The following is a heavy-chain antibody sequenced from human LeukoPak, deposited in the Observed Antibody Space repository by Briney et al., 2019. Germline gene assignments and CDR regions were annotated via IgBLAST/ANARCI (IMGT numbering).Heavy chain of an antibody. D-gene: IGHD2-21*02. CDR3: ARGSRSGHIVVVTRYMDV. J-gene: IGHJ6*03. V-gene: IGHV4-34*01. CDR2: INHSGST. CDR1: GGSFSGYY. Sequence: SETLSLTCAVYGGSFSGYYWSWIRQPPGKGLEWIGEINHSGSTNYNPSLKSRVTISVVTSKNQFSLKLSSVTAADTAVYYCARGSRSGHIVVVTRYMDVWGKGTTVTVSS.